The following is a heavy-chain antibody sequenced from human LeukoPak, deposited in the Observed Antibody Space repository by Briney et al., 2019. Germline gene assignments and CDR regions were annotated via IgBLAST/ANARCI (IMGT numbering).Heavy chain of an antibody. CDR3: ARGLWHYDSSGYYVDY. J-gene: IGHJ4*02. CDR2: IIPIFGTA. CDR1: GGTFSSYA. D-gene: IGHD3-22*01. V-gene: IGHV1-69*13. Sequence: SVKVPCKASGGTFSSYAISWVRQAPGPGLEWMGGIIPIFGTANYAQKFQGRVTITADESTSTAYMELSSLRSEDTAVYYCARGLWHYDSSGYYVDYWGQGTLVTVSS.